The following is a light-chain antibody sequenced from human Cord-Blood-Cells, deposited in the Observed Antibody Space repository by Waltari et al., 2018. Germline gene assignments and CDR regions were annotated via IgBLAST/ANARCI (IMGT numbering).Light chain of an antibody. CDR1: SSDVGSYNL. Sequence: QSALTQPASVSGSPGQSITISCTGTSSDVGSYNLVSWYQQHPGKAPKLMIYEGSKRPSGVSNRFSGSKSGHTASLTISGLQAEDEADYYCCSYAGRSNYVFGTGTKVTVL. CDR3: CSYAGRSNYV. V-gene: IGLV2-23*01. CDR2: EGS. J-gene: IGLJ1*01.